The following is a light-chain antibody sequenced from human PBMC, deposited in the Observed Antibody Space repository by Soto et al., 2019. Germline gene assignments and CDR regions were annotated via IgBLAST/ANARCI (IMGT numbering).Light chain of an antibody. Sequence: EIGLTQSPGTLSLSPGERATLSCRASQSVYSNYLAWYQQKPGQAPRLLIHGTSNRATGIPDRFSGSGSGTDFPLTFSRLEPEDFAVYYCEYYGTSITFGGGTKV. CDR1: QSVYSNY. V-gene: IGKV3-20*01. J-gene: IGKJ4*01. CDR3: EYYGTSIT. CDR2: GTS.